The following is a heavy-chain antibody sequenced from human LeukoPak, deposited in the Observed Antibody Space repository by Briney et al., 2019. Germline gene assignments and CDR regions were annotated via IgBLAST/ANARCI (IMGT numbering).Heavy chain of an antibody. CDR3: AKDHNLDYDFWSGTFDY. Sequence: GGSLRPSCAASGFTFSSYAMSWVRQAPGKGLEWVSAISGSGGSTYYADSVKGRFTISRDNSKNTLYLQMNSLRAEDTAVYYCAKDHNLDYDFWSGTFDYWGQGTLVTVSS. CDR2: ISGSGGST. J-gene: IGHJ4*02. D-gene: IGHD3-3*01. CDR1: GFTFSSYA. V-gene: IGHV3-23*01.